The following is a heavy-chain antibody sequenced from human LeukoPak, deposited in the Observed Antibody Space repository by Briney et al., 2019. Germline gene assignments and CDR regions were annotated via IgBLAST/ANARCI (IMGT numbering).Heavy chain of an antibody. V-gene: IGHV3-11*01. CDR2: ISASGSSK. Sequence: GGSLRLSCAASGFTFSDYYMTWIRQAPGKGLEWISYISASGSSKYYADSVKGRFIISRDNAKSSLYLQVNSLRADDTAVYYCARDMGTTAAAQFDNWGQGTLVTVSS. CDR3: ARDMGTTAAAQFDN. J-gene: IGHJ4*02. CDR1: GFTFSDYY. D-gene: IGHD6-13*01.